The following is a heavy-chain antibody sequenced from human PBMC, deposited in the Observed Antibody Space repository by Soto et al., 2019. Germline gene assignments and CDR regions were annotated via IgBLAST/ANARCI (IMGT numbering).Heavy chain of an antibody. CDR2: FYYSGST. V-gene: IGHV4-59*01. J-gene: IGHJ4*02. Sequence: SETLSLTCTVSGGSISSYYWSWIRQPPGKGLEWIGYFYYSGSTNYNPSLKSRVTISVDTSKNHFSLKLSSVAAADTAVYYCARARGGYFDYWGQGTLVTVSS. CDR3: ARARGGYFDY. CDR1: GGSISSYY.